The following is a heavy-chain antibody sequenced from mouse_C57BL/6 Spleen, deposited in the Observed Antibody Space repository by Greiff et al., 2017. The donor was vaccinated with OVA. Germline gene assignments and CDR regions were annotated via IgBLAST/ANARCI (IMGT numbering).Heavy chain of an antibody. V-gene: IGHV14-4*01. CDR1: GFNIKDDY. J-gene: IGHJ2*01. CDR2: IDPENGDT. Sequence: VQLQQSGVELVRPGASVKLSCTASGFNIKDDYMHWVKQRPEQGLEWIGWIDPENGDTEYASKFQGKATITADTSSNTAYLQLSSLTSEDTAVYYCTTGYYYGSSYYFDYWGQGTTLTVSS. D-gene: IGHD1-1*01. CDR3: TTGYYYGSSYYFDY.